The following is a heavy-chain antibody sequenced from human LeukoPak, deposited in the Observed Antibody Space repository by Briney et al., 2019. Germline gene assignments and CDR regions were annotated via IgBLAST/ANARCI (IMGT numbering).Heavy chain of an antibody. CDR3: ARGYCTNGVCYDLGDYGGNEYFDY. CDR2: INPSGGST. V-gene: IGHV1-46*01. D-gene: IGHD2-8*01. Sequence: GASVKVSCTASGYTFTSYYMHWVRQAPGQELEWMGIINPSGGSTSYAQKFQGRVAMTRDMSTSTVYVELSSLRSEDTAVYYCARGYCTNGVCYDLGDYGGNEYFDYWGQGTLVTVSS. CDR1: GYTFTSYY. J-gene: IGHJ4*02.